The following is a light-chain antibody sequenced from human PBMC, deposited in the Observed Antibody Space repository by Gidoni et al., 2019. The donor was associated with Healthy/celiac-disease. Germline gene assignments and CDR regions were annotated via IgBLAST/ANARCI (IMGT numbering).Light chain of an antibody. Sequence: SYVLTQPPSVSVAPGKTARITCGGNNIGSKSVHWYQQKPGQAPVLVVYDESDRPSGIPERFSGSNSGNTATLTISRVEAGDEADYYCQVWDSSSDHYVVFGGGTKLTV. CDR2: DES. CDR3: QVWDSSSDHYVV. J-gene: IGLJ2*01. CDR1: NIGSKS. V-gene: IGLV3-21*03.